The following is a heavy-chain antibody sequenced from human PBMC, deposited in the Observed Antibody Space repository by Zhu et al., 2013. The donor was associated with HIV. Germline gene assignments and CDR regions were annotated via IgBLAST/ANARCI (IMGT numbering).Heavy chain of an antibody. J-gene: IGHJ6*02. CDR3: ARDRVYSSVWSRPNIRQSYYGMDV. V-gene: IGHV1-18*01. CDR1: GYTFMNSG. CDR2: INNHNGNT. Sequence: QVQLVQSGGEVKKPGASVKVSCKASGYTFMNSGLSWVRQAPGQGLEWMGSINNHNGNTRFAQKFQGRVTMSTDTSTNTAYMELTNLRSDDTAVYFCARDRVYSSVWSRPNIRQSYYGMDVWGQGDHGQR. D-gene: IGHD6-19*01.